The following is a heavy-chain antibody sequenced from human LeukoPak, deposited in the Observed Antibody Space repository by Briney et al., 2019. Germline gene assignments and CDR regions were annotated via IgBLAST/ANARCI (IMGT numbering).Heavy chain of an antibody. J-gene: IGHJ5*02. Sequence: PSETLSLTCIVSGGSISSSRDYWAWLRQPPGKGLEWVANIYYSGSTYYSPSLKSRVIISVDTSKNQFSLKLSSVTAADTAVYYCANLISPGWFDHWGQGTLVTVSS. CDR1: GGSISSSRDY. CDR2: IYYSGST. CDR3: ANLISPGWFDH. V-gene: IGHV4-39*01.